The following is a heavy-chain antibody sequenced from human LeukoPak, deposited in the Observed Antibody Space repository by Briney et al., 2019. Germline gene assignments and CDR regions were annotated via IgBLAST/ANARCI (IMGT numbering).Heavy chain of an antibody. V-gene: IGHV3-33*01. D-gene: IGHD1-26*01. CDR2: IWSDGSTK. J-gene: IGHJ3*02. CDR1: GFTLSNSG. Sequence: GGSLRLSCAASGFTLSNSGMHCVRQAPVKGLEWVAVIWSDGSTKDYADSVKGRFTISRDTSKNTLYLDMNSLRDEDTAVYYCARDSGGSPFDIWGQGTMVTVSS. CDR3: ARDSGGSPFDI.